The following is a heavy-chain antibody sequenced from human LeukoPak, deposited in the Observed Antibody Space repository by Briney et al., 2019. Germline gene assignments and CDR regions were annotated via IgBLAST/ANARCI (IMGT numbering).Heavy chain of an antibody. Sequence: GGSLRLSCAASGFTFSSYATSWVCQAPGKGLEWVSAISGSGGSTYYADSVKGRFTISRDNSKNTLYLQMNSLRAEDTAVYYCAKDEQQLGRPFDPWGQGTLVTVSS. V-gene: IGHV3-23*01. J-gene: IGHJ5*02. CDR1: GFTFSSYA. CDR2: ISGSGGST. D-gene: IGHD6-13*01. CDR3: AKDEQQLGRPFDP.